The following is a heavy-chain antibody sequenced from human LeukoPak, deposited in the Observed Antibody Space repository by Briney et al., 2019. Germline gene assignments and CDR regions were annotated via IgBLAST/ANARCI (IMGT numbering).Heavy chain of an antibody. Sequence: SETLSLTCTVSGGSISSSSYYWGWIRQPPGKGLEWIGGIYYSGSTYYNPSLKNRVTISVDTSKNQFSLKLSSVTAADTAVYYCARSARDYAWFDPWGQGTLVTVSS. V-gene: IGHV4-39*01. D-gene: IGHD4-17*01. CDR1: GGSISSSSYY. CDR3: ARSARDYAWFDP. J-gene: IGHJ5*02. CDR2: IYYSGST.